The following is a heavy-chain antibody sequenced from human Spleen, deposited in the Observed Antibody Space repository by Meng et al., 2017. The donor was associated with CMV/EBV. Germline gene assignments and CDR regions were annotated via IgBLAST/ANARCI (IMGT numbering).Heavy chain of an antibody. Sequence: GESLKISCAASGFTFSNYGMHWVRQAPGKGLEWVAFIRYDGSAKYYVESVKGRFTISRDNSKNTLYLQMNSLRAEDTAVYYCAKAVYGSSSEGYWGQGTLVTVSS. CDR2: IRYDGSAK. D-gene: IGHD6-13*01. CDR1: GFTFSNYG. V-gene: IGHV3-30*02. CDR3: AKAVYGSSSEGY. J-gene: IGHJ4*02.